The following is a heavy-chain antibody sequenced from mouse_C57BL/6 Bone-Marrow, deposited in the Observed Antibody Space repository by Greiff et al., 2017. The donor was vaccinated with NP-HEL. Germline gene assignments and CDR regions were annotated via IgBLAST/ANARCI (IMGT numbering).Heavy chain of an antibody. V-gene: IGHV1-15*01. CDR3: TTYYYGSHYYAMDY. J-gene: IGHJ4*01. CDR2: IDPETGGT. Sequence: QVQLQQSGAELVRPGASVTLSCKASGYTFTDYEMHWVKQTPVHSLEWIGAIDPETGGTAYNQKFKGKAILTADKSSSTAYMELRSLTSEDSAVYYCTTYYYGSHYYAMDYWGQGTSVTVSS. D-gene: IGHD1-1*01. CDR1: GYTFTDYE.